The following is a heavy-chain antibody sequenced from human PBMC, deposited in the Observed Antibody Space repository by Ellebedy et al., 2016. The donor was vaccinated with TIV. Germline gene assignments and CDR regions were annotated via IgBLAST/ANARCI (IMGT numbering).Heavy chain of an antibody. CDR3: ARVEDYDSSGYDTG. V-gene: IGHV1-8*02. J-gene: IGHJ4*02. CDR2: MNPNSGNT. D-gene: IGHD3-22*01. Sequence: AASVKVSCKASGGTFSSYAISWVRQAPGQGLEWMGWMNPNSGNTGYAQKFQGRVTMTRNTSISTAYMELSSLRSEDTAVYYCARVEDYDSSGYDTGWGQGTLVTVSS. CDR1: GGTFSSYA.